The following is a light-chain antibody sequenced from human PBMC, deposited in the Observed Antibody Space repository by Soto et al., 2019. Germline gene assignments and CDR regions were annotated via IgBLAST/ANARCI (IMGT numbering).Light chain of an antibody. J-gene: IGLJ2*01. CDR2: EAT. CDR1: STDVGSYNL. CDR3: CSYAGSSTFA. Sequence: QSALTQPASVSGSPGQSITISCTGTSTDVGSYNLVSWYQQHPGKAPKLVIYEATKRPSGVSNRFSGSKSGNTASLTISGLQAEDEADYYCCSYAGSSTFAFGGGTKVTVL. V-gene: IGLV2-23*02.